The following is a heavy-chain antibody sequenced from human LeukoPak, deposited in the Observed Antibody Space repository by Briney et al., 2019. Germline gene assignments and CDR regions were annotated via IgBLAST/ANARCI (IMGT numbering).Heavy chain of an antibody. CDR3: AKGGTPAVVRGREDY. D-gene: IGHD4-23*01. Sequence: SGGSLRLSCAASGFTFSTHAMTWVRQAPGKGLEWVSAISGSDGSTNYADSVKGRFTISRDNSKNTLYLQMNSLRAEDTAVYYCAKGGTPAVVRGREDYWGQGALVTVSS. J-gene: IGHJ4*02. CDR1: GFTFSTHA. V-gene: IGHV3-23*01. CDR2: ISGSDGST.